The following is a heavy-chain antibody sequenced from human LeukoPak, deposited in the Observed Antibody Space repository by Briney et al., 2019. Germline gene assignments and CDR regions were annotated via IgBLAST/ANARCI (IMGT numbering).Heavy chain of an antibody. CDR3: AKRKYPGIAVAGNFDY. J-gene: IGHJ4*02. Sequence: GGSPRLSCAASGFTFSSYAMSWVRQAPGKGLEWVSAISGSGGSTYYADSVKGRFTISRDNSKNTLYLQMNSLRAEDTAVYYCAKRKYPGIAVAGNFDYWGQGTLVTVSS. D-gene: IGHD6-19*01. V-gene: IGHV3-23*01. CDR1: GFTFSSYA. CDR2: ISGSGGST.